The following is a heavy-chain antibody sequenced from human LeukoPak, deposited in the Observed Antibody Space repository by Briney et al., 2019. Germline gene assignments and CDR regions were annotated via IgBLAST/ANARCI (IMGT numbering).Heavy chain of an antibody. D-gene: IGHD5-18*01. CDR3: AKERTAMGYFDY. CDR2: INSNGGTT. CDR1: GFTFSGYA. J-gene: IGHJ4*02. Sequence: GGSLRLSCAASGFTFSGYAMSWVRQAPGRGLEWVSAINSNGGTTYYADSVKGRFTVSRDNSKNTLYLQMNGLRAEDTAVYYCAKERTAMGYFDYWGQGTLVTVSS. V-gene: IGHV3-23*01.